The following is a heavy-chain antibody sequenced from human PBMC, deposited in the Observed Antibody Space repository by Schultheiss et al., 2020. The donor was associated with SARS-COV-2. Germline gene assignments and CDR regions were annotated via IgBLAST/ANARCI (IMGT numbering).Heavy chain of an antibody. J-gene: IGHJ5*02. V-gene: IGHV5-51*01. D-gene: IGHD2-8*01. Sequence: GESLKISCKGSGYSFTNYWIGWVRQMPGKGLEWMGIIYPGDSDTRYSPSFQGQVTISADKSISTAYLQWSSLKASDTAMYYCARQGTVYLSPYNWFDPWGQGTLVTVSS. CDR3: ARQGTVYLSPYNWFDP. CDR2: IYPGDSDT. CDR1: GYSFTNYW.